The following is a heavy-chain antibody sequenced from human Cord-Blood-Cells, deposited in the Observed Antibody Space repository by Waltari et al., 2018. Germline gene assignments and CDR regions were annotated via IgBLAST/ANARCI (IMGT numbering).Heavy chain of an antibody. D-gene: IGHD3-3*01. J-gene: IGHJ6*02. CDR1: GGSISSYY. CDR3: ARGAVADFWSGPLDYYYGMDV. Sequence: QVQLQESGPGLVKPSETLSLTCTVSGGSISSYYWSWIRQPPGKGLEWIGYIYYSGSTNYNPSPKSRVTISVDTSKNQFALKLSSVTAADTAVYYCARGAVADFWSGPLDYYYGMDVWGQGTTVTVSS. CDR2: IYYSGST. V-gene: IGHV4-59*01.